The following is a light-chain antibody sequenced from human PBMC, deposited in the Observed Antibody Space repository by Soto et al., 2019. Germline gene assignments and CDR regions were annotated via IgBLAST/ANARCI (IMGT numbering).Light chain of an antibody. CDR2: RNN. Sequence: QSMLTQPPSASGTPGQRVTISCSGSSCNIGSNFVYWYQQLPGTAPRLLIYRNNQRPSGVPDRFSGSKSGTSASLAISGLRSEDEADYYCAAWDDSLSAVVFGGGTKLTVL. CDR3: AAWDDSLSAVV. CDR1: SCNIGSNF. V-gene: IGLV1-47*01. J-gene: IGLJ2*01.